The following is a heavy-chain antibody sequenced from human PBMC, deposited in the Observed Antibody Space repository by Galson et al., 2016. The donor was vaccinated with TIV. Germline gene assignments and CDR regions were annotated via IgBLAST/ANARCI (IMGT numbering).Heavy chain of an antibody. CDR2: IGTVGDS. D-gene: IGHD2-21*02. CDR1: GFTFSTHD. V-gene: IGHV3-13*01. CDR3: ARGTNCEGDCHRRGYLDL. Sequence: SLRLSCAASGFTFSTHDMHWVRQATGKGLEWVSAIGTVGDSFYPDSVKGRFSISRENATNSLYLQMNSLSVGDTAIYYCARGTNCEGDCHRRGYLDLWGRGTLVTVSS. J-gene: IGHJ2*01.